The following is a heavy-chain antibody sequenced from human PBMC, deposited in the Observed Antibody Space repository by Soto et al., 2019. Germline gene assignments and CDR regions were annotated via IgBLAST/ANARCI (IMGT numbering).Heavy chain of an antibody. CDR2: IYYSGST. J-gene: IGHJ4*02. V-gene: IGHV4-39*01. CDR1: GGSISSSSYY. D-gene: IGHD2-15*01. Sequence: PWETLSLTCTVSGGSISSSSYYWGWIRQPPGKGLEWIGSIYYSGSTYYNPSLKSRVTISVDTSKNQFSLKLSSVTAADTAVYYCARHSVVVAAPFDYWGQGTLVTVSS. CDR3: ARHSVVVAAPFDY.